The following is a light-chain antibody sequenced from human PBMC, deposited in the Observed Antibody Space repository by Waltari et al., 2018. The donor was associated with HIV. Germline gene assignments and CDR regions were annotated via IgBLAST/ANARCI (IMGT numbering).Light chain of an antibody. CDR3: WSYTTSDTFV. J-gene: IGLJ1*01. V-gene: IGLV2-14*01. CDR2: EVS. CDR1: NTDVGAYNY. Sequence: QSALTQPVSVSGSPGQSIAISCTGTNTDVGAYNYASWFQHHPGKAPKLIIYEVSNRPSGVSNRFSGSKSGDTAFLTISGLQAEDEADYYCWSYTTSDTFVFGTGTKVTVL.